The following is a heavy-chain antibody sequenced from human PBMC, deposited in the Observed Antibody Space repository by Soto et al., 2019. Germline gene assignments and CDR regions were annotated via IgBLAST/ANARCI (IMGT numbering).Heavy chain of an antibody. Sequence: DLEESGGGLVKPGGSLRLSCTASGFTFSDYYMSWIRQAPGKGLGWLAYISGSGSTTYYTDSVKGRFAISRDNARTSLYLQINSLRVEDSAVYYCARSSLTYFEFWGQGTLVTVSS. V-gene: IGHV3-11*01. J-gene: IGHJ4*02. CDR2: ISGSGSTT. CDR1: GFTFSDYY. CDR3: ARSSLTYFEF.